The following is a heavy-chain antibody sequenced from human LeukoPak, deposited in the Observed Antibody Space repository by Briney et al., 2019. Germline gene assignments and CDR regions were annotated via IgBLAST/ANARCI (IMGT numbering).Heavy chain of an antibody. CDR3: ARDLPKLLPPYYYGMDV. V-gene: IGHV1-69*01. CDR2: IIPIFGTA. J-gene: IGHJ6*02. Sequence: SVKVSCKASGGTFSSYAISWVGQAPGQGLEWMGGIIPIFGTANYAQKFQGRVTITADESTSTAYMELSSLRSEDTAVYYCARDLPKLLPPYYYGMDVWGQGTTVTVSS. CDR1: GGTFSSYA. D-gene: IGHD2-15*01.